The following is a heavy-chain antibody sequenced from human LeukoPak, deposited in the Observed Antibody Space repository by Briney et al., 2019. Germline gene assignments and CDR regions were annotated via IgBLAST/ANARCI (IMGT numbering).Heavy chain of an antibody. CDR1: GFTFSSFD. CDR2: IRTASDT. D-gene: IGHD1-1*01. Sequence: GGSLRLSCAASGFTFSSFDMHWVRQPTGQGLEWVSTIRTASDTYYPGSVEGRFTLSRDNAKNSLYLQMNSLTAGDTAVYYCARGPPRGKYYYMDGWGKGTTVTVSS. CDR3: ARGPPRGKYYYMDG. V-gene: IGHV3-13*01. J-gene: IGHJ6*03.